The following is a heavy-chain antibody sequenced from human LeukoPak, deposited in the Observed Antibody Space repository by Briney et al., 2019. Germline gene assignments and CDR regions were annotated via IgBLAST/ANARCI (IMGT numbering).Heavy chain of an antibody. CDR3: ARIPGTDYFDY. CDR2: LYTGGST. CDR1: GFIFSGYS. Sequence: PGGSLRLSCAASGFIFSGYSMSWVRQAPGKGLEWVSVLYTGGSTYYADSVKGRFTISRDDSKNTLYLQMNSLRAEDTAVYYCARIPGTDYFDYWGQGTLVTVSS. J-gene: IGHJ4*02. D-gene: IGHD1-20*01. V-gene: IGHV3-53*01.